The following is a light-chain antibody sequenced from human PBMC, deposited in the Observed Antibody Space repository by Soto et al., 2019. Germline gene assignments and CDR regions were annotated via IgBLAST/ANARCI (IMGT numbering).Light chain of an antibody. CDR3: QQRSNWPIT. CDR1: QTVRNNY. Sequence: EFVLTQSPGTVSLSPMEIATLSFRASQTVRNNYLAWYQQKPGQAPRLLIYDTSNRATGIPARFSGSGSGTDFTLTINNLDPEDFAVYYCQQRSNWPITFGQGTRLEI. CDR2: DTS. V-gene: IGKV3-11*01. J-gene: IGKJ5*01.